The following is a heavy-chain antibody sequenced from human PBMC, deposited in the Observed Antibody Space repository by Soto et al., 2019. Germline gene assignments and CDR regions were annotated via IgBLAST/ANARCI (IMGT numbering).Heavy chain of an antibody. J-gene: IGHJ3*02. CDR1: GGSISSGDYY. Sequence: QVQLQESGPGLVKPSQTLSLTCTVSGGSISSGDYYWSWIRQPPGKGLEWIGYIYYSGSTYYNPCLKSQVTISVDTTKNQFSLKLSTVTAADTAVYYCARGEEEAAAGTGGAFDIWGQLTMVTVSA. CDR2: IYYSGST. D-gene: IGHD6-13*01. CDR3: ARGEEEAAAGTGGAFDI. V-gene: IGHV4-30-4*01.